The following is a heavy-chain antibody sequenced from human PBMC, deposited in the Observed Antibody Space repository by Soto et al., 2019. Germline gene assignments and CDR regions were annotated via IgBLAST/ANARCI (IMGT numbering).Heavy chain of an antibody. Sequence: SETLSLTCAVYGVSFSGYYWSWIRQPPGKGLEWIGEINHSGSTNYNPSLKSRVTISVDTSKNQFSLKLSSVTAADTAVYYCARILIVPAANWFDPWGQGTLVTVSS. CDR1: GVSFSGYY. CDR3: ARILIVPAANWFDP. V-gene: IGHV4-34*01. D-gene: IGHD2-2*01. CDR2: INHSGST. J-gene: IGHJ5*02.